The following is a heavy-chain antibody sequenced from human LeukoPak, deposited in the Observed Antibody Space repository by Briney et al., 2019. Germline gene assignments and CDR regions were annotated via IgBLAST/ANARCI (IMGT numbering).Heavy chain of an antibody. CDR1: GFTSSSYW. Sequence: PGGSLRLSCAASGFTSSSYWIHWVRQAPGKGLVWVSRINSDGSSTSYADSAKGRFTISRDNSNNTLYLQMNSLRAEDTAIYYCAKDHNYAFDIWGLGTMVTVSS. D-gene: IGHD1-1*01. V-gene: IGHV3-74*01. CDR2: INSDGSST. CDR3: AKDHNYAFDI. J-gene: IGHJ3*02.